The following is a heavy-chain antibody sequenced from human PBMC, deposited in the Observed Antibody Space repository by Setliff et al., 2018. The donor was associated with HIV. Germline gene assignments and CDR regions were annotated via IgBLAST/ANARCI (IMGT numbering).Heavy chain of an antibody. D-gene: IGHD1-7*01. Sequence: NPSETLSLTCAVYGGSFSGYYWSWIRQPPGKGLEWIGEINHSGSTHYNPSLKSRFTISVDTSKNHFSLKLSSVTAADTAVYYCARDRYTWNYGKNYMDVWGKGTTVTVSS. V-gene: IGHV4-34*01. CDR1: GGSFSGYY. CDR3: ARDRYTWNYGKNYMDV. J-gene: IGHJ6*03. CDR2: INHSGST.